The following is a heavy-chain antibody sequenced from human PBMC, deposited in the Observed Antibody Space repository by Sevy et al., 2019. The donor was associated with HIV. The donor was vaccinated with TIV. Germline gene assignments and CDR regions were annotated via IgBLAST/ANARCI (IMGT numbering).Heavy chain of an antibody. V-gene: IGHV3-30-3*01. CDR2: ISYDGSNK. D-gene: IGHD1-1*01. Sequence: GGSLRLSCAASGFTFSSYAMHWVRQAPGKGLEWVAVISYDGSNKYYADSVKGRFTISRDNSKNTLDLQMNGLRAEDTAVYYCARGNGQETREYYFDYWGQGTLVTVSS. CDR3: ARGNGQETREYYFDY. CDR1: GFTFSSYA. J-gene: IGHJ4*02.